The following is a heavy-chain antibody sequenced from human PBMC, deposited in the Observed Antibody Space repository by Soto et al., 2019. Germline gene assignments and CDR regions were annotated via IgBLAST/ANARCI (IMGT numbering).Heavy chain of an antibody. V-gene: IGHV4-31*03. J-gene: IGHJ2*01. CDR1: GGSISSGGYY. CDR3: ARSPDYSNYAGWYFDL. CDR2: IYYSGST. Sequence: QVQLQESGPGLVKPSQTLSLACTVSGGSISSGGYYWSWIRQHPGKGLEWIGYIYYSGSTYYNPSLKSRVTISVDTSKNQFSLKLSSVTAADTAVYYCARSPDYSNYAGWYFDLWGRGTLVTVSS. D-gene: IGHD4-4*01.